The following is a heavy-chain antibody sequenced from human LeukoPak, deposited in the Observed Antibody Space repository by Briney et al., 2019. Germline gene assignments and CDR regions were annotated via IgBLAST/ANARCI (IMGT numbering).Heavy chain of an antibody. CDR2: INNYACST. V-gene: IGHV3-74*01. CDR1: GFTFSSYW. Sequence: GGSLRLSCAASGFTFSSYWMHWVRQAPGEGLVWVSRINNYACSTSYADSVKGRFTISRDNAKNTLYLQMNSLRAGDTAVYYCASLVVTDNWAFDIWGQGTMVIVSS. D-gene: IGHD2-21*02. CDR3: ASLVVTDNWAFDI. J-gene: IGHJ3*02.